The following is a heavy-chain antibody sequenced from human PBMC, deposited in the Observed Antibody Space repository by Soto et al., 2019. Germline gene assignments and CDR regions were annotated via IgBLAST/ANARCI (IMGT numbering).Heavy chain of an antibody. CDR3: ARDDAYDSSGSTKRNDAFDI. CDR2: ISSSGSTI. V-gene: IGHV3-48*03. D-gene: IGHD3-22*01. Sequence: PGGSLRLSCAASGFTFSSYEMNWVRQAPGKGLEWVSYISSSGSTIYYADSVKGRFTISGDNAKNSLYLQMNSLRAEDTAVYYCARDDAYDSSGSTKRNDAFDIWGQGTMVTVSS. J-gene: IGHJ3*02. CDR1: GFTFSSYE.